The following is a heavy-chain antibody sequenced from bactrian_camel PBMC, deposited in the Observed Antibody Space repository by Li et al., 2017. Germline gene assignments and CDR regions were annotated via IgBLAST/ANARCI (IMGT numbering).Heavy chain of an antibody. D-gene: IGHD7*01. CDR2: IDTVDGGS. CDR1: EFSFRTKC. V-gene: IGHV3S1*01. J-gene: IGHJ4*01. Sequence: HVQLVESGGGSVQAGESLRLSCVASEFSFRTKCMGWFRQAPGKEHEGVAVIDTVDGGSDYTASVQGRFTVAHDKAKNTVYLQMNSLKPEDTGMYYCAAATGGHCVMIWYFYNYFGQGTQVTVS.